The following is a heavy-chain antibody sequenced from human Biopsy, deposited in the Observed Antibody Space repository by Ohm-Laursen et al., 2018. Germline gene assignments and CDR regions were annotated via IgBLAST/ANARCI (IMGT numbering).Heavy chain of an antibody. CDR2: IFYRGST. CDR3: ARDYDTSGYYYVS. J-gene: IGHJ5*02. Sequence: SETLSITCTVSGGSISNNNYYWGWIRQPPGKGLEWVGSIFYRGSTHYKPSLKSQINISVDTSKNQFSMKLNSVTAADTAVYYCARDYDTSGYYYVSWGQGTLVTVSS. V-gene: IGHV4-39*02. D-gene: IGHD3-22*01. CDR1: GGSISNNNYY.